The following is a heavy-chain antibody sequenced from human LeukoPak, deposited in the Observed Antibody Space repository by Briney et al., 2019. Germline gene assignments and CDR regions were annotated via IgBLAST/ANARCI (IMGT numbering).Heavy chain of an antibody. CDR2: IIPIFGTA. Sequence: GASVKASCKASGGTFSSYAISWVRQAPGQGLEWMGRIIPIFGTANYAQKFQGRVTITTDESTSTAYMELSSLRSEDTAVYYCARPMIVVAEWEDDAFDIWGQGTMVTVSS. J-gene: IGHJ3*02. CDR3: ARPMIVVAEWEDDAFDI. CDR1: GGTFSSYA. V-gene: IGHV1-69*05. D-gene: IGHD3-22*01.